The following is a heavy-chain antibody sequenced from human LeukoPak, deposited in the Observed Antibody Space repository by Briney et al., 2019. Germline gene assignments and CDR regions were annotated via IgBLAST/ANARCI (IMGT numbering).Heavy chain of an antibody. Sequence: SETLSLTCTVSGGSISSGSYYWSWLRQPAGTGLEWIGRIYTSGSTKYNPSLKSRVTISVDTSKNQFSLKLSSVTAADTAVYYCARRPGRGLYYGSGSYYNVRSEFDYWGQRTLVTVSS. D-gene: IGHD3-10*01. CDR2: IYTSGST. CDR1: GGSISSGSYY. CDR3: ARRPGRGLYYGSGSYYNVRSEFDY. J-gene: IGHJ4*02. V-gene: IGHV4-61*02.